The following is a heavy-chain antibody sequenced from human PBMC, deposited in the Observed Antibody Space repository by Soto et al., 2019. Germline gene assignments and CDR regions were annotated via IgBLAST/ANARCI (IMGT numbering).Heavy chain of an antibody. CDR3: GKDEGYGRLVY. V-gene: IGHV3-74*01. CDR1: GLTFRTAW. J-gene: IGHJ4*02. CDR2: INPDGSRT. Sequence: GGSMKLSSEASGLTFRTAWMYWVRQVPGKGLLWVSWINPDGSRTNYADSVKGRFTISRDNSKNTLYLHMDSLRAEDTATYYCGKDEGYGRLVYWGQGTVVTSPQ. D-gene: IGHD5-18*01.